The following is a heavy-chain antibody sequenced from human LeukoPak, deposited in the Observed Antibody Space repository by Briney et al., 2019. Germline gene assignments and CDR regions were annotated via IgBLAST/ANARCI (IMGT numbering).Heavy chain of an antibody. D-gene: IGHD2-8*01. Sequence: GASVKVSCKVSGYTLTELSMHWVRQAPGKGLEWMGGFDPEDGETIYAQKFQGRVTMTRDTSTSTVYMDLRSLRSEDTAVYFCARDMLAVPSNWFDPWGQGTLVTVSS. CDR1: GYTLTELS. CDR2: FDPEDGET. CDR3: ARDMLAVPSNWFDP. J-gene: IGHJ5*02. V-gene: IGHV1-24*01.